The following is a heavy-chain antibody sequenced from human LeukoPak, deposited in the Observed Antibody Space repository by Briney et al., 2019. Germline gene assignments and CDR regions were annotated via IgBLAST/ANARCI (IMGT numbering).Heavy chain of an antibody. D-gene: IGHD4-17*01. V-gene: IGHV3-53*01. CDR1: GFTVSSNS. CDR3: ARRAGEYSHPYDY. CDR2: IYSGGNT. Sequence: GGSLRLSCTVSGFTVSSNSMSWVRQAPGKGLEWVSFIYSGGNTHYSDSVKGRFTISRDNSRNTLYLQMNSLRAEDTAVYYCARRAGEYSHPYDYWGQGTLVTVSS. J-gene: IGHJ4*02.